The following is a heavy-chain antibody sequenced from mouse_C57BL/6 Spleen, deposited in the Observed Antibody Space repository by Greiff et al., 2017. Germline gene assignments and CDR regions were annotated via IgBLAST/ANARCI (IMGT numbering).Heavy chain of an antibody. CDR2: IDPSDSYT. Sequence: QQSCKASGYTFTSYWMQWVKQRPGQGLEWIGEIDPSDSYTNYNQKFKGKATLTVDTSSSKAYMQLSSLTSEDTAVYYCAINWDAFFDYWGQGTTLTVSS. CDR3: AINWDAFFDY. D-gene: IGHD4-1*01. V-gene: IGHV1-50*01. CDR1: GYTFTSYW. J-gene: IGHJ2*01.